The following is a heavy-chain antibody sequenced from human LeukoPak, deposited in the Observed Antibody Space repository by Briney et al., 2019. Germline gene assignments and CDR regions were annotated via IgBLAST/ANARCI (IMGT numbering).Heavy chain of an antibody. Sequence: GGSLRLACAASGFTFSIYAMHWVRQAPGKGLEYVSAISSNGGSTYYADSVKGRFTISRDNSKNTLYLQMSSLRAEDTAVYYCVKPGARGYSGYDTFDYWGQGTLVTVSS. D-gene: IGHD5-12*01. J-gene: IGHJ4*02. CDR3: VKPGARGYSGYDTFDY. CDR2: ISSNGGST. V-gene: IGHV3-64D*09. CDR1: GFTFSIYA.